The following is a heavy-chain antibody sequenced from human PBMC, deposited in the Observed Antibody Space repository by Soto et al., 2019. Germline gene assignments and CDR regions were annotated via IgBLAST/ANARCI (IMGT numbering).Heavy chain of an antibody. CDR3: ALDQAFGEYLDS. J-gene: IGHJ4*02. Sequence: EVQLLESGGGLVQPGGSLRLSCAASGFTFTSYAMSWVRQAPGKGLEWVSAISGTGGSTYHADSVKGRFTISRDNSKNTLYLEMNSLRAEDTAVYYCALDQAFGEYLDSWGQGTLVTVSS. CDR1: GFTFTSYA. D-gene: IGHD3-10*01. CDR2: ISGTGGST. V-gene: IGHV3-23*01.